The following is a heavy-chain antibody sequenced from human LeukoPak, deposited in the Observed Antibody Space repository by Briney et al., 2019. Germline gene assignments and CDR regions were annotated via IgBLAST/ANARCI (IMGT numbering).Heavy chain of an antibody. CDR3: VTYCSGGSCYPDANY. Sequence: SETLSLTCTVSGGSISSSSYYWGWIRQPPWKGLEWIGSIYYSGSTYYNPSLKSRVTISVDTSKNQFSLKLSSVTAADTAVYYCVTYCSGGSCYPDANYWGQGTLVTVSS. CDR1: GGSISSSSYY. CDR2: IYYSGST. V-gene: IGHV4-39*01. J-gene: IGHJ4*02. D-gene: IGHD2-15*01.